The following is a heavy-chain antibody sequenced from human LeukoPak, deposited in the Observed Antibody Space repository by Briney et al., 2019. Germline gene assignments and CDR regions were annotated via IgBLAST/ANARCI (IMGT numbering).Heavy chain of an antibody. J-gene: IGHJ6*02. CDR3: ARGRYSGSYYRYYYYYGMDV. Sequence: SSQTLSLTCTVSGGSISSGGYYWSWIRQPPGKGLEWIGEINHSGSTNYNPSLKSRVTISVDTSKNQFSLKLSSVTAADTAVYYCARGRYSGSYYRYYYYYGMDVWGQGTTVTVSS. V-gene: IGHV4-30-2*01. CDR2: INHSGST. D-gene: IGHD1-26*01. CDR1: GGSISSGGYY.